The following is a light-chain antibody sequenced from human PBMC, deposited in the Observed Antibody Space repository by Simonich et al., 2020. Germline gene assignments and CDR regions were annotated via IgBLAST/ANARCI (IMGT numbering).Light chain of an antibody. CDR3: QSYDSSNRV. J-gene: IGLJ3*02. Sequence: NFMLTQPHSVSESPGKTVTISCTRSSGSIASNYVQWYQQRPGSSPTTVIYEDNQRPSGDPDRFSGSIDSSSNSASLTISGLKTEDEADYYCQSYDSSNRVFGGGTKLTVL. V-gene: IGLV6-57*01. CDR2: EDN. CDR1: SGSIASNY.